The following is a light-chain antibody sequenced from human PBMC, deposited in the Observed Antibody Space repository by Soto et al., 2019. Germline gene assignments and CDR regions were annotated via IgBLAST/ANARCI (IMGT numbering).Light chain of an antibody. CDR1: DSNIGNNY. CDR3: GTWDSSLSAVV. Sequence: QSVLTQPPSVSAAPGQKVTISCSGSDSNIGNNYVSWYQQLPGTAPKLLIYDNDKWPSGIPDRFSGSKSGTSATLGITGLQTGDEADYYCGTWDSSLSAVVFGGGTKLTVL. J-gene: IGLJ2*01. V-gene: IGLV1-51*01. CDR2: DND.